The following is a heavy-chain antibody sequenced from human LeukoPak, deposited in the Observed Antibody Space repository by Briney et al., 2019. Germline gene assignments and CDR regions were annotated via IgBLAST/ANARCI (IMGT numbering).Heavy chain of an antibody. D-gene: IGHD5-18*01. CDR2: IYSGGST. J-gene: IGHJ4*02. Sequence: GGSLRLSCAASGFTVSSNYMSWVRQAPGKGLEWVSVIYSGGSTYYSESVKGRFTISRDNSKNTLYLQMNSLRAEDTAVYYCRLITRTWIQLWSGLDDWGQGTLVTVSS. CDR3: RLITRTWIQLWSGLDD. CDR1: GFTVSSNY. V-gene: IGHV3-66*01.